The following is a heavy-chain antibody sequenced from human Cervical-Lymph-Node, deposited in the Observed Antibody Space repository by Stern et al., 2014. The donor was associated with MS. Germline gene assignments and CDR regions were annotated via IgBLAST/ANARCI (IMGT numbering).Heavy chain of an antibody. J-gene: IGHJ4*02. D-gene: IGHD3-3*01. CDR2: VSYDGNPK. CDR1: GFTFSNYA. CDR3: ARDGYDYRSGYSFYFDF. Sequence: VQLVEFGGGVVQPGRSLRISCAASGFTFSNYAMHWVRQAPGKGLEWVAVVSYDGNPKFYADSVNGRFTIPRDNSKNTLYLQMNSLRPEDAAVYYCARDGYDYRSGYSFYFDFGGQGTPVTVSS. V-gene: IGHV3-30-3*01.